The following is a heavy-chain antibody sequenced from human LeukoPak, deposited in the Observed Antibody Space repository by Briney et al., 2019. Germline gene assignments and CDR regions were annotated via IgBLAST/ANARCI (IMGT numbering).Heavy chain of an antibody. Sequence: KPSETLSLTCTVSGGSISSSGYYWGWVRQPPGKGLEWIGIIYFSGTTYYNPSLKSRVTISVDTSKNQFSLKLNSVTAADTAVYYCARGRMVRGVPNWYFDLWGRGTLVTVSS. V-gene: IGHV4-39*01. J-gene: IGHJ2*01. CDR2: IYFSGTT. CDR3: ARGRMVRGVPNWYFDL. D-gene: IGHD3-10*01. CDR1: GGSISSSGYY.